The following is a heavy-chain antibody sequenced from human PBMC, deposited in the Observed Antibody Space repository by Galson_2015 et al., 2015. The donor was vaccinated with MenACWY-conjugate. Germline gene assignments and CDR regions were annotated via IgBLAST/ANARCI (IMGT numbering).Heavy chain of an antibody. V-gene: IGHV3-23*01. CDR1: GFTFNTYA. CDR3: SKQAFMVRGPGWFDP. J-gene: IGHJ5*02. CDR2: ISGSGSTT. D-gene: IGHD3-10*01. Sequence: SLRLSCAASGFTFNTYAMSWVRQAPGKGLEWLSTISGSGSTTYYADSVKGRFTMSRDNSKDMVCLQMDTLRVEDTAVYYCSKQAFMVRGPGWFDPWGQGTLVTVSS.